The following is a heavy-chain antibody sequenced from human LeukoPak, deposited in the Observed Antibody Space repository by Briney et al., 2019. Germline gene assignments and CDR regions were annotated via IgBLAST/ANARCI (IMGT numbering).Heavy chain of an antibody. D-gene: IGHD3-9*01. CDR3: ARIARHFDWLLPYYYMDV. CDR2: IYYSGST. V-gene: IGHV4-59*01. CDR1: GGSTSSYY. Sequence: PETLSLTCTVSGGSTSSYYWRWIRQPPGKGLERVGYIYYSGSTNYNPSLKSRVTISVDTSKKQFSLKLSSVTAADTAVYYCARIARHFDWLLPYYYMDVWGKGTTVTISS. J-gene: IGHJ6*03.